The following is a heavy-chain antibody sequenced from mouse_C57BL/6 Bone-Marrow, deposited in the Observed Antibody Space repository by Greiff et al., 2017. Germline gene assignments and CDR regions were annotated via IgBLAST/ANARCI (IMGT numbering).Heavy chain of an antibody. Sequence: VHVKQSVAELVRPGASVKLSCTASGFNIKNTYMHWVKQRPEQGLEWIGRIDPANGNTKYAPKFQGKATITADTSANTAYLQLSSLTSEDTAIYVWARWLFLRSWYFDYWGQGTTLTVAS. V-gene: IGHV14-3*01. D-gene: IGHD1-2*01. CDR3: ARWLFLRSWYFDY. J-gene: IGHJ2*01. CDR2: IDPANGNT. CDR1: GFNIKNTY.